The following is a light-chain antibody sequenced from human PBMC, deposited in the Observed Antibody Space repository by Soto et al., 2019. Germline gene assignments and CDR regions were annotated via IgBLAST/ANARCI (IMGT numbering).Light chain of an antibody. CDR2: EGS. V-gene: IGLV2-23*01. Sequence: QSALTQPASVSGSPGQSITISCTGTSSDVGSYNLVSWYQQHPGKAPKLMIYEGSKRPSGVSNRVSGSKSGNTASLTISGLQAEDEADYYCCSYAGSSYVVFGGGTKVTVL. J-gene: IGLJ2*01. CDR1: SSDVGSYNL. CDR3: CSYAGSSYVV.